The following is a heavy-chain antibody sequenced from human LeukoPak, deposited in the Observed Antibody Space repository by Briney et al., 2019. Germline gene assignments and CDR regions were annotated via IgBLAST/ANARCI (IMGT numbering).Heavy chain of an antibody. CDR1: GGTFISYA. Sequence: SSVKASCKASGGTFISYAISWVRQAPGQGLEWMGGIIPIFGTANYAQKFQGRVTITADESTSTAYMELSSLRSEDTAVYYCASYDSSGYSHRYWGQGTLVTVSS. V-gene: IGHV1-69*01. J-gene: IGHJ4*02. D-gene: IGHD3-22*01. CDR2: IIPIFGTA. CDR3: ASYDSSGYSHRY.